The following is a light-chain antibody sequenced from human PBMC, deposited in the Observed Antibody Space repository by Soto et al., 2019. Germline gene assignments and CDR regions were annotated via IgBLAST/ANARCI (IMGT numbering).Light chain of an antibody. CDR3: TSYTSNSTPYV. J-gene: IGLJ1*01. V-gene: IGLV2-14*01. CDR1: SSDVGAYTY. CDR2: DVS. Sequence: QSALTQPASVSGSPGQSITISCTGTSSDVGAYTYVSWYQQHPGKAPKLMIYDVSNRPSGGSNRFYGSKSGNTAFLIISGLQAEDEADYYCTSYTSNSTPYVFGGGTKVTVL.